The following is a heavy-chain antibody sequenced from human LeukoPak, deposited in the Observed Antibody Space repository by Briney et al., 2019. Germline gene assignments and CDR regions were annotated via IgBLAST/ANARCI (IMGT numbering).Heavy chain of an antibody. J-gene: IGHJ3*02. CDR1: GYTFTGYY. V-gene: IGHV1-2*02. CDR2: INPNSGGT. CDR3: ARASPYDFWSGYYAFDI. D-gene: IGHD3-3*01. Sequence: ASVKVSCKASGYTFTGYYMHWVRQAPGQGLEWMGWINPNSGGTNYAQKFQGRVTMTRDTSISTAYMELGRLRPDDTAVYYCARASPYDFWSGYYAFDIWGQGTMVTVSS.